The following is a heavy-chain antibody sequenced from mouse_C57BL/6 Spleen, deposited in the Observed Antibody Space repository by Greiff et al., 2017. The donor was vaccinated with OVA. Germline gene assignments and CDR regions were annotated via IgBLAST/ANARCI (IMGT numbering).Heavy chain of an antibody. CDR3: AREGIYYGNLYYAMDY. J-gene: IGHJ4*01. V-gene: IGHV1-81*01. CDR2: IYPRSGNT. D-gene: IGHD2-1*01. CDR1: GYTFTSYG. Sequence: VKLQQSGAELARPGASVKLSCKASGYTFTSYGISWVKQRTGQGLEWIGEIYPRSGNTYYNEKFKGKATLTADKSSSTAYMELRSLTSEDSAVYFCAREGIYYGNLYYAMDYWGQGTSVTVSS.